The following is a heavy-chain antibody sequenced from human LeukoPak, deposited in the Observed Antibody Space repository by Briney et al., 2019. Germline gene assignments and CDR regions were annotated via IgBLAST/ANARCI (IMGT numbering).Heavy chain of an antibody. CDR3: TRDSKYCSSTSCPKLDY. Sequence: PGRSLRLSCTASGFTFGDYAMSWVRQAPGKGLEWVGFIRSKAYGGTTEYAASVKGRFTISRDDSKSIAYLQMNSLKTEDTAVYYCTRDSKYCSSTSCPKLDYWGQGTLVTVSS. D-gene: IGHD2-2*01. V-gene: IGHV3-49*04. CDR2: IRSKAYGGTT. J-gene: IGHJ4*02. CDR1: GFTFGDYA.